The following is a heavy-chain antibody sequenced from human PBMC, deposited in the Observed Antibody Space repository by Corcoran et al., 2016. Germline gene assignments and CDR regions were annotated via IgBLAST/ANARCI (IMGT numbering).Heavy chain of an antibody. V-gene: IGHV4-59*01. CDR1: GGSISSYY. D-gene: IGHD3-16*01. J-gene: IGHJ4*02. CDR3: ARGGEPIYFDY. Sequence: QVQLQESGPGLVKPSETLSLTCTVSGGSISSYYWSWIRQPPGKGLEWIGYIYYSGSTNYNPSLKSRVTISVDTSKNQFSLKLSSVTAADTAVYYCARGGEPIYFDYWGQGTLVTVSS. CDR2: IYYSGST.